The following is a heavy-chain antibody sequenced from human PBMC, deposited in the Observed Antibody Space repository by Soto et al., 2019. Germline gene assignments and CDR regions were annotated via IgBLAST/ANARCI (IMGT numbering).Heavy chain of an antibody. V-gene: IGHV4-39*01. D-gene: IGHD2-15*01. J-gene: IGHJ6*02. CDR1: GGSTHSRSDY. CDR3: ARQQLLPFYYDLDV. Sequence: SETLSLTCTVSGGSTHSRSDYWGWVRQPPGKGLEWIGRVYYSGSTYDNPSLQSRGHISVDKSRNKLSLKLSYVTAADTAVYYCARQQLLPFYYDLDVWGQGTTVTVS. CDR2: VYYSGST.